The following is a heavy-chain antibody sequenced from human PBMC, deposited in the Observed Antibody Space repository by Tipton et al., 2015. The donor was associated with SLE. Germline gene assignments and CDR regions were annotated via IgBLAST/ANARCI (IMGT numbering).Heavy chain of an antibody. CDR3: ARDGGDYWYFDL. CDR1: GGSISSYY. CDR2: IYYSGST. D-gene: IGHD2-21*01. V-gene: IGHV4-59*01. J-gene: IGHJ2*01. Sequence: TLSLTCTVSGGSISSYYWSWIRQPPGKGLEWIGYIYYSGSTNYNPSPKSRVTISVDTSKNQFSLKLSSVTAADTAVYYCARDGGDYWYFDLWGRGTLVTVSS.